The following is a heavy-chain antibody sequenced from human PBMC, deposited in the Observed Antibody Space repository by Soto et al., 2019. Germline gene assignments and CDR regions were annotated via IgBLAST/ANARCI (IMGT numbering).Heavy chain of an antibody. CDR1: GFTFSSYS. J-gene: IGHJ6*02. D-gene: IGHD5-18*01. Sequence: HPGGSLRLSCAASGFTFSSYSMNWVRQAPGKGLEWVSYISSSSSTIYYADSVKGRFTISRDNAKNSLYLQMNSLRDEDTAVYYCARDKLRQDSYGYYYYCGMDVWGQGTTVTVSS. CDR3: ARDKLRQDSYGYYYYCGMDV. CDR2: ISSSSSTI. V-gene: IGHV3-48*02.